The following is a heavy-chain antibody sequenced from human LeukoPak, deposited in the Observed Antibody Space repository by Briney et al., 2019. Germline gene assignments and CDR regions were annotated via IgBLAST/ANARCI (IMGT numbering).Heavy chain of an antibody. V-gene: IGHV3-48*03. Sequence: GGSLRLSCAASGFTFSSYEMNWVRQAPGKGLEWVSYISSSGSTIYYADSVKGRFTISRDNAKNSLYLQMNSLRAEDTAVYYCARDADYYDSSGKFDYWGQGTLVTVSS. CDR3: ARDADYYDSSGKFDY. CDR1: GFTFSSYE. D-gene: IGHD3-22*01. J-gene: IGHJ4*02. CDR2: ISSSGSTI.